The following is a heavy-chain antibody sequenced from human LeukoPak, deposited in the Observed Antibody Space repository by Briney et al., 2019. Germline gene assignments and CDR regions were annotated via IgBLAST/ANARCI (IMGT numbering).Heavy chain of an antibody. J-gene: IGHJ4*02. CDR2: ISYSSDYI. Sequence: GGSLRLSCAASGFTFSTYSMNWVRQVPGKGLEWVSSISYSSDYIYYTDSVKGRFTISRDNAKNSLYLQMNSLRAEDTAVYYCARGDGLRYFDWSFDYWGQGTLVTVSS. D-gene: IGHD3-9*01. V-gene: IGHV3-21*01. CDR3: ARGDGLRYFDWSFDY. CDR1: GFTFSTYS.